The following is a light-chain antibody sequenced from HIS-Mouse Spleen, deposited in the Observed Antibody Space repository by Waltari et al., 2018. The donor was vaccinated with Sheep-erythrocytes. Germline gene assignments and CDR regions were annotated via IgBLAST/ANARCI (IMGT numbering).Light chain of an antibody. CDR1: SSPLGGYNY. V-gene: IGLV2-11*01. CDR3: CSYAGSYNHV. Sequence: QSALTQPRSVSGSPGPSGTISCTGTSSPLGGYNYVSWYQHHPGKAPKLMIYDVSKRPSGVPDRFSGSKSGNTAYLTISGLQAEDEADYYCCSYAGSYNHVFATGTKVTVL. J-gene: IGLJ1*01. CDR2: DVS.